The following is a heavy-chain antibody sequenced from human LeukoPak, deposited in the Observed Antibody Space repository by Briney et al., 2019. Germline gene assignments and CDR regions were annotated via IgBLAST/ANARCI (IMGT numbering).Heavy chain of an antibody. CDR1: GGSISSYY. CDR3: ARVATIPTKTFDY. CDR2: IYYSGST. Sequence: PSETLSLTCTVSGGSISSYYWSWIRQPPGKGLEWIGYIYYSGSTNYNPSLKSRVTISVDTSKNQFSLKLSSVTAADTAVYYCARVATIPTKTFDYWGQGTLVTVSS. J-gene: IGHJ4*02. D-gene: IGHD5-12*01. V-gene: IGHV4-59*01.